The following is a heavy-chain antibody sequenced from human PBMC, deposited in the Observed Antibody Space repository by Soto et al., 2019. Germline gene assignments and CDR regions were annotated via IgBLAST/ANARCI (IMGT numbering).Heavy chain of an antibody. V-gene: IGHV3-13*04. CDR1: RLTLYRYD. J-gene: IGHJ4*02. D-gene: IGHD3-10*01. CDR2: IGIAGDT. Sequence: GRRGLSEASSRLTLYRYDKHWVRQETGKGLEWVSGIGIAGDTYYPGSVKGRFTISRENARNSFFLQMNSLRAGDTAVYYCARGHYGSGSYYKNFSFDYWGQGILVTVSS. CDR3: ARGHYGSGSYYKNFSFDY.